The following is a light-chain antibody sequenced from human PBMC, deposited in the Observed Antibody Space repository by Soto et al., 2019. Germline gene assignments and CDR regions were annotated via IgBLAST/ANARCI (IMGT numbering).Light chain of an antibody. CDR1: QGIGST. Sequence: EIMMTQSPATLSVSPGEGATLSCRPSQGIGSTLAWYQHKTGQTPRLLIYDASTRATGVPARFSGSGSGTDFTLTISSLEPEDFAVYYCQQRSNWPPWTFGQGTKVDIK. V-gene: IGKV3-11*01. J-gene: IGKJ1*01. CDR3: QQRSNWPPWT. CDR2: DAS.